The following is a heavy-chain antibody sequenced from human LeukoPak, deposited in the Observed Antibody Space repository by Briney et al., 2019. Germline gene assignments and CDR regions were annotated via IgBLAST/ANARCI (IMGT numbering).Heavy chain of an antibody. J-gene: IGHJ4*02. V-gene: IGHV4-39*02. Sequence: PSETLSLTCTVSGGSISSSDYYWGWIRQPPGKGLEWIGCIYYSGSTYYSPSLNSRVTISIDTSKNHFSLKLRSVTAADTAVYFCAIRRWASSNVDYWGQGTLVIVSS. CDR2: IYYSGST. CDR1: GGSISSSDYY. CDR3: AIRRWASSNVDY. D-gene: IGHD4-23*01.